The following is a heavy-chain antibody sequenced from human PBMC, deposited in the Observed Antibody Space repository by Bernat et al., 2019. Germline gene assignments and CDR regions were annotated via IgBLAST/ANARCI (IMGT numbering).Heavy chain of an antibody. J-gene: IGHJ3*02. Sequence: EVQLVESGGGLVQPGGSLRLSCAASGFTFSNYWMSWVRQAPGKGLEWVANIKQDGSEQYYGDSVKGRFTISRDNAKNSLYLQMNSLRAEDTAVYYCARGYMCWTRLDAFDIWGQGTMVTVSS. CDR2: IKQDGSEQ. CDR3: ARGYMCWTRLDAFDI. D-gene: IGHD3/OR15-3a*01. CDR1: GFTFSNYW. V-gene: IGHV3-7*01.